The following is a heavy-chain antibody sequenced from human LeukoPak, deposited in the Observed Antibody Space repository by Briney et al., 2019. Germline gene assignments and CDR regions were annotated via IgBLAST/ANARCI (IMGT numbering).Heavy chain of an antibody. CDR2: INHSGST. CDR1: GGSFSGYY. CDR3: ARDRSWYLRTQNWFDP. J-gene: IGHJ5*02. D-gene: IGHD6-13*01. Sequence: PSETLSLTCAVYGGSFSGYYWSWIRQPPGEGLEWIGEINHSGSTNYNPSLKSRVTISVDTSKNQFSLKLSSVTAADTAVYYCARDRSWYLRTQNWFDPWGQGTLVTVSS. V-gene: IGHV4-34*01.